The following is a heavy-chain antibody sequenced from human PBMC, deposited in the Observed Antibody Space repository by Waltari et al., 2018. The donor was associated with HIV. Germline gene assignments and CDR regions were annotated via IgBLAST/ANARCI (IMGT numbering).Heavy chain of an antibody. CDR2: IYHSGST. J-gene: IGHJ3*02. Sequence: QVQLQESGPGLVKPSETLSLTCTVSGYSISSGYYWGWIRQPPGKGLEWIGSIYHSGSTSYNPSLKSRVTISVDTSKNQFSLKLSSVTAADTAVYYCARDRNDIVVVPAAIPEYDAFDIWGQGTMVTVSS. V-gene: IGHV4-38-2*02. D-gene: IGHD2-2*02. CDR1: GYSISSGYY. CDR3: ARDRNDIVVVPAAIPEYDAFDI.